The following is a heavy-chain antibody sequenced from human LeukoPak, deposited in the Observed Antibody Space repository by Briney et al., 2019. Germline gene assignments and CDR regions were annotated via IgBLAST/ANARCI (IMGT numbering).Heavy chain of an antibody. J-gene: IGHJ4*02. V-gene: IGHV3-30*02. Sequence: PGGSLRLSCAASGFIFNTYVMHWVRQAPGKGLEWLAFIRYDGSNKNYADSVKGRFTISRDNSKNTLYLQMNSLRAEDTAVYYCAKDPVRYFDWLLSFPSDWGQGTLVTVSS. CDR1: GFIFNTYV. CDR2: IRYDGSNK. D-gene: IGHD3-9*01. CDR3: AKDPVRYFDWLLSFPSD.